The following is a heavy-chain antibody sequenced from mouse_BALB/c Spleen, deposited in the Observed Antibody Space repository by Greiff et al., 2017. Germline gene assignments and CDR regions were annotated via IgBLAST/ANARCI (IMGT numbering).Heavy chain of an antibody. CDR3: ARGNHYAMDY. Sequence: DVKLVESGGGLVKPGGSLKLSCAASGFTFSSYAMSWVRQSPEKRLEWVAEISSGGSYTYYPDTVTGRFTISRDNAKNTLYLEMSSLRSEDTAMYYCARGNHYAMDYWGQGTSVTVSS. J-gene: IGHJ4*01. V-gene: IGHV5-9-4*01. CDR2: ISSGGSYT. CDR1: GFTFSSYA.